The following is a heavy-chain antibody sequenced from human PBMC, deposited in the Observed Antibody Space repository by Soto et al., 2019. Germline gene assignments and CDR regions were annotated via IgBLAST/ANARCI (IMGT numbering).Heavy chain of an antibody. J-gene: IGHJ4*02. CDR2: ISTSGDTK. Sequence: PVGSLRLSCAASGFTFSSYEMNWVRQAPGKGLEWVSYISTSGDTKYYADSVKGRFTISRDNAKNSVYLQMNSLRAEDTAVYYCARDGYSYGSPFDYWGQGTLVTVSS. CDR3: ARDGYSYGSPFDY. D-gene: IGHD5-18*01. V-gene: IGHV3-48*03. CDR1: GFTFSSYE.